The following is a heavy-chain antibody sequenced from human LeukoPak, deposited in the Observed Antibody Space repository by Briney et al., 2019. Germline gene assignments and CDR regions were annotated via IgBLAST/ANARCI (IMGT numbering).Heavy chain of an antibody. CDR3: ARGGKGRYFDWLLLLDY. CDR2: IYSGGST. V-gene: IGHV3-53*01. Sequence: GGSLRLSCAASGFTVSSNYMSWVRQAPGKGLEWVSVIYSGGSTYYADSVKGRFTISRDYSKNTLYLQMNSLRAEDTAVYYCARGGKGRYFDWLLLLDYWGQGTLVTVSS. D-gene: IGHD3-9*01. J-gene: IGHJ4*02. CDR1: GFTVSSNY.